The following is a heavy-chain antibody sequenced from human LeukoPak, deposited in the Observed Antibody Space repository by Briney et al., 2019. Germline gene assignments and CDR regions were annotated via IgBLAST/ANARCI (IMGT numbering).Heavy chain of an antibody. Sequence: PGGSLRFSCAASGFTFISYSMNWVRQAPGKGLEWVSSISSSSSYIYYADSVKGRFTISRDNAKNSLYLQMNSLRAEDTAVYYCARTYIVATIRAFDIWGQGTMVSVSS. CDR1: GFTFISYS. CDR3: ARTYIVATIRAFDI. V-gene: IGHV3-21*01. D-gene: IGHD5-12*01. CDR2: ISSSSSYI. J-gene: IGHJ3*02.